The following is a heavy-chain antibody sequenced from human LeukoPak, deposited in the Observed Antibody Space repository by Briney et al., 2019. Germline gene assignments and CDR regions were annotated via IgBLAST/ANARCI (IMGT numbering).Heavy chain of an antibody. D-gene: IGHD4-23*01. CDR3: ARDGGYGDNSGPFFDY. J-gene: IGHJ4*02. V-gene: IGHV3-21*01. CDR2: ISSSSSYI. CDR1: GFTFSSYS. Sequence: GGSLRLSCAASGFTFSSYSMNWVRQAPGNGLEWVSSISSSSSYIYYADSVKGRFTISRDNAKNSPYLQMNSLRAEDTAVYYCARDGGYGDNSGPFFDYWGQGTLVTVSS.